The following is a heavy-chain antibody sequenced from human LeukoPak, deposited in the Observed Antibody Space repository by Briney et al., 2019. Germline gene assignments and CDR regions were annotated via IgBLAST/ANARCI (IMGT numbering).Heavy chain of an antibody. CDR3: ARWTSQYYYDSSGYYDDAFDI. CDR2: INPNSGGT. CDR1: GYTFTGYY. J-gene: IGHJ3*02. Sequence: GASVKVSCKASGYTFTGYYMHWVRQAPGQGLEWMGRINPNSGGTNYAQKFQGRVTMTRDTSISTAYMELSRLRSGDTAVYYCARWTSQYYYDSSGYYDDAFDIWGQGTMVTVSS. D-gene: IGHD3-22*01. V-gene: IGHV1-2*06.